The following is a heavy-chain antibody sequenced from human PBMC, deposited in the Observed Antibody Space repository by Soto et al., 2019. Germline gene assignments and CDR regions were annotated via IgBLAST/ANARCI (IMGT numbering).Heavy chain of an antibody. CDR2: ISAYNGNT. CDR1: GYTFTSYG. CDR3: ARFVHYDSSGYYFDY. V-gene: IGHV1-18*01. D-gene: IGHD3-22*01. Sequence: ASVTVSCKASGYTFTSYGISWVRQAPGQGLEWMGWISAYNGNTNYAQKLQGRVTMTTDTSTSTAYMELRSLRSDDTAVYYCARFVHYDSSGYYFDYWGQGTLVTVSS. J-gene: IGHJ4*02.